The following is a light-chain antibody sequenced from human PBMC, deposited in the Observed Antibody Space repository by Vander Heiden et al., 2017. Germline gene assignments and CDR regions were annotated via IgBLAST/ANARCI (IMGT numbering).Light chain of an antibody. V-gene: IGKV1-39*01. CDR1: QSITNY. J-gene: IGKJ2*01. CDR3: QQSYTNPRKYT. CDR2: AAS. Sequence: DIQMTQSPSSLSASVGDRVTITCRASQSITNYLNWYQQKPGKAPKLLIYAASSLESGVPSRFSGSGSGTDFTLTISTLQPEDFATYYCQQSYTNPRKYTFGPGTKLEIK.